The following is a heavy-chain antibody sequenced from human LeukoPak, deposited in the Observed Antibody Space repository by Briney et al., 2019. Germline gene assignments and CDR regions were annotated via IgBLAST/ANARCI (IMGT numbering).Heavy chain of an antibody. Sequence: SETLSLTCTVSGGSISSSYWSWIRQPAGKGLEWIGRIYTSGSTNYNPSLKSRVTMSVDTSKNRFSLKLSSVTAADTAVYYCARGRRLLWFGELLFDAFDIWGQGTMVTVSS. CDR2: IYTSGST. CDR3: ARGRRLLWFGELLFDAFDI. CDR1: GGSISSSY. D-gene: IGHD3-10*01. J-gene: IGHJ3*02. V-gene: IGHV4-4*07.